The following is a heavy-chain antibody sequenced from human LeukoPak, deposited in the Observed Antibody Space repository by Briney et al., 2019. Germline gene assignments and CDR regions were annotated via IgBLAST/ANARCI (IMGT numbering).Heavy chain of an antibody. CDR3: ATGGHVRVYDSSAYYGHY. Sequence: GASVKVSCKASGYTFTDHYMHWVRQAPGQGLEWMGWISAYNGNTNYAQKLQGRVTMTRDMSTSTVYMELSSLRSEDTAVYYCATGGHVRVYDSSAYYGHYWGQGTLVTVSS. CDR1: GYTFTDHY. D-gene: IGHD3-22*01. CDR2: ISAYNGNT. V-gene: IGHV1-18*04. J-gene: IGHJ4*02.